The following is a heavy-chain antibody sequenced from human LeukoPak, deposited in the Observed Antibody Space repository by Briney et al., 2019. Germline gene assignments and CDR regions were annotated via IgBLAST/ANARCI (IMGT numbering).Heavy chain of an antibody. V-gene: IGHV3-21*01. D-gene: IGHD3-22*01. CDR2: ISSSSGYI. Sequence: GGSLRLSCAASGITFSTYSMNWVRQAPGKGLEWVSSISSSSGYIYYADSVKGRFTISRDNAKNSLYLQMSSLRAEDTALYYCARVRNYYDSSGGSPFDYWGQGTLVTVSS. CDR3: ARVRNYYDSSGGSPFDY. J-gene: IGHJ4*02. CDR1: GITFSTYS.